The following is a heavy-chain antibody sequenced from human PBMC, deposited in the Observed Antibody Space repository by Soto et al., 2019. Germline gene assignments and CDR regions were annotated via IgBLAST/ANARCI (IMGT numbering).Heavy chain of an antibody. J-gene: IGHJ5*02. V-gene: IGHV1-18*04. CDR1: GYSFTDYG. CDR3: ARCPPPYYYDSSGPLDP. CDR2: INTYNGNT. Sequence: GASVKVSCKASGYSFTDYGLTWVRQAPGQGLEWMGWINTYNGNTLYAQSLRGRVTMTRDTSTSTAYMELTSLTSDDTAVYYCARCPPPYYYDSSGPLDPWGQGTLDTVSS. D-gene: IGHD3-22*01.